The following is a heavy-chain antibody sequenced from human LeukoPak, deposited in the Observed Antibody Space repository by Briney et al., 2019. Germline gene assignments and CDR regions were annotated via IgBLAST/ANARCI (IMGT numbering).Heavy chain of an antibody. CDR1: GGSIGSYY. CDR3: ARGRHSGTYSYYYMDV. V-gene: IGHV4-4*09. J-gene: IGHJ6*03. CDR2: IYASGST. D-gene: IGHD6-13*01. Sequence: SETLSLTCTVSGGSIGSYYWSWIRQPPWKGLEWIGYIYASGSTNYNPSLKSRVTISVGTSKNQFSLKVSSVTAADTAVYYCARGRHSGTYSYYYMDVWGRGTTVTVSS.